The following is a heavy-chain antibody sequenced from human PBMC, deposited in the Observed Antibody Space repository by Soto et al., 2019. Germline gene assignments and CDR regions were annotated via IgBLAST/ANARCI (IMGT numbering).Heavy chain of an antibody. V-gene: IGHV1-8*01. D-gene: IGHD2-8*01. CDR2: MNPNSGNT. J-gene: IGHJ3*02. CDR3: ARGYCTNGVCFNHDAFDI. Sequence: ASVKVSCKASGYTFTSYDINWVRQATGQGLEWMGWMNPNSGNTGYAQKFQGRVTMTRNTSISTAYMELSSLGSEDTAVYYCARGYCTNGVCFNHDAFDIWGQGTMVTVSS. CDR1: GYTFTSYD.